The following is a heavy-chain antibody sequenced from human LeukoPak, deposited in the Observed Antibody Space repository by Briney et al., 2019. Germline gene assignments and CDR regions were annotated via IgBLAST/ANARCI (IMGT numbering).Heavy chain of an antibody. CDR3: AREFRPFTGDYGPFDH. CDR1: GGTFSSYA. Sequence: ASVKVSCKASGGTFSSYAISWVRQAPGQGLEWMGGIIPIFGTANYAQKFQGRVTMTADQSTTTVYLELSSLRSEDTAVYYCAREFRPFTGDYGPFDHWGQGTLVTVSS. J-gene: IGHJ4*02. CDR2: IIPIFGTA. V-gene: IGHV1-69*13. D-gene: IGHD4-17*01.